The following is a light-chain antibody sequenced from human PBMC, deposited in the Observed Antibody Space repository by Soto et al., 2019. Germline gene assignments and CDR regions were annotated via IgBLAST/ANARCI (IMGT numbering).Light chain of an antibody. Sequence: QSALTQPASVSGSPGQSITISCTGTSSDVGDYDYVSWYQQHPAKAPKLMIYDVNNRPSGVSSRFSGSKSGNTASLTISGLQAEDEADYYCTSYTSSNTYVFGTVTKLTVL. J-gene: IGLJ1*01. CDR2: DVN. CDR3: TSYTSSNTYV. CDR1: SSDVGDYDY. V-gene: IGLV2-14*01.